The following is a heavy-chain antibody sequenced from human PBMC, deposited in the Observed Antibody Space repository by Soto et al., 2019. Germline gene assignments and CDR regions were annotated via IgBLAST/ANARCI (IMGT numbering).Heavy chain of an antibody. J-gene: IGHJ6*02. CDR3: AKDRRFLEWFHYYGMDV. Sequence: WVLRLSCAASGFTFSSYGMHWVRQAPGKGLEWVAVISYDGSNKYYADSVKGRFTISRDNSKNTLYLQMNSLRAEDTAVYYCAKDRRFLEWFHYYGMDVWGQGTTVTVYS. CDR2: ISYDGSNK. CDR1: GFTFSSYG. D-gene: IGHD3-3*01. V-gene: IGHV3-30*18.